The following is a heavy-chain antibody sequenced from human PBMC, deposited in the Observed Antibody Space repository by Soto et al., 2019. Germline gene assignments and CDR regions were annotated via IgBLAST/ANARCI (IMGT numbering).Heavy chain of an antibody. J-gene: IGHJ6*02. CDR3: VRDSSQRDV. CDR1: GFTFTNYK. Sequence: GGSLRLSCAASGFTFTNYKMNWVRQAPGKGLEWVSSISSGAGYIYYADSVKGRFTISRDDAKNSVYLQMSNLRAEDTGVYYCVRDSSQRDVWGQGTTVTVSS. V-gene: IGHV3-21*01. CDR2: ISSGAGYI.